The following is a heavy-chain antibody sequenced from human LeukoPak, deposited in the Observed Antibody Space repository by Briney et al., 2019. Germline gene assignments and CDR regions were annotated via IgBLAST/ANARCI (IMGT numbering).Heavy chain of an antibody. CDR3: ARGFHSGSYYTGY. J-gene: IGHJ4*02. CDR1: GFTLSGYW. CDR2: INGDGSTT. V-gene: IGHV3-74*01. Sequence: GGSLRLSCAASGFTLSGYWMHWVRQPPGKGLVWVSRINGDGSTTSYADSVKGRFTISRDNSKNTLYLQMNSLRAEDTAVYYCARGFHSGSYYTGYWGQGTLVTVSS. D-gene: IGHD1-26*01.